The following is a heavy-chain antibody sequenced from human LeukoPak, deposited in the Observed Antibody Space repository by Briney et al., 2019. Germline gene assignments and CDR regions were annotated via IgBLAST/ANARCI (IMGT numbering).Heavy chain of an antibody. CDR2: IYYSGST. CDR3: ARGYYASGSAFDF. D-gene: IGHD3-10*01. V-gene: IGHV4-39*02. Sequence: WGWIRQPPGKGLEWIGSIYYSGSTHYNPSLKSRVTISLDTSKNHFSLRLTSVTAADTAVYYCARGYYASGSAFDFWGQGTLVTVSS. J-gene: IGHJ4*02.